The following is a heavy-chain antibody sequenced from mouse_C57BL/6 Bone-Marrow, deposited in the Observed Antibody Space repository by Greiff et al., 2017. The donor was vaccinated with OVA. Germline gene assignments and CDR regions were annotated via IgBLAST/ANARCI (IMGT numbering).Heavy chain of an antibody. CDR2: IDPSDGYT. CDR3: ARDWARPFFDY. J-gene: IGHJ2*01. V-gene: IGHV1-50*01. Sequence: QVQLQQPGAELVKPGASVKLSCKASGYTFTSYWMQWVKQRPGQGLEWIGEIDPSDGYTNYNQKFKGKATLTVDTSSSTAYMQLSSLTSEDAAVYYCARDWARPFFDYWGQGTTLTVSS. CDR1: GYTFTSYW. D-gene: IGHD3-1*01.